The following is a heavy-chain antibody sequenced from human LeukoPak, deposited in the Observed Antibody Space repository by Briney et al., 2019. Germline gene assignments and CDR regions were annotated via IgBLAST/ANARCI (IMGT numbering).Heavy chain of an antibody. CDR1: GYTFISYG. V-gene: IGHV1-3*01. Sequence: ASMKVSCKASGYTFISYGISWVRQAPGQGLEWMGWINAGNGNTKYSQKFQGRVTITRDTSASTAYMELSSLRSEDTAVYYCARESVSMVPYFDYWGQGTLVTVSS. J-gene: IGHJ4*02. CDR2: INAGNGNT. D-gene: IGHD4/OR15-4a*01. CDR3: ARESVSMVPYFDY.